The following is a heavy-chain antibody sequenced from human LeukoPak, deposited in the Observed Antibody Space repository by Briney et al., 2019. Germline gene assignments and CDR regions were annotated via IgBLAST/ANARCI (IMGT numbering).Heavy chain of an antibody. J-gene: IGHJ4*02. CDR3: AKRSGYTTGWFFDF. CDR2: ISGSGDNT. D-gene: IGHD6-19*01. V-gene: IGHV3-23*01. CDR1: GFSFSSYA. Sequence: GGSLRLSCAASGFSFSSYAMSWVRQAPGKGLEWVSSISGSGDNTYYAESVKGRFTISRDNSKNTLFLQMNSLRTEDTAVFYCAKRSGYTTGWFFDFWGQGTLVTVSS.